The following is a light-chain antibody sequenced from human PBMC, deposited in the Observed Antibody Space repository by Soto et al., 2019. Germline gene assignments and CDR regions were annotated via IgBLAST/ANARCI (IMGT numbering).Light chain of an antibody. Sequence: IVLTQSPATLSVSPGERATLSCRASQTISSNLAWYQQKPGQPPRLLIYGASTRATGVPARFSGSGSGTEFTLTISSLQSEDFAVYYCQQYGSLSWTFGQGTKVDIK. CDR3: QQYGSLSWT. J-gene: IGKJ1*01. CDR2: GAS. CDR1: QTISSN. V-gene: IGKV3D-15*01.